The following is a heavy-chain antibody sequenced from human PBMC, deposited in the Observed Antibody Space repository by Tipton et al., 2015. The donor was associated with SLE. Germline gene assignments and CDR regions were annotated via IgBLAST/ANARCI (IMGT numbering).Heavy chain of an antibody. CDR2: IYYTGSA. CDR1: GDSINNKNYY. Sequence: TLSLTCSVSGDSINNKNYYWGWIRQPPGKGLEWIGAIYYTGSAYCNPSLKNRVTISLVSSRDRFSLNLTSVTAADTAIYYCARYGMVVIASFDYWGQGTPVTVSS. D-gene: IGHD2-21*01. V-gene: IGHV4-39*07. CDR3: ARYGMVVIASFDY. J-gene: IGHJ4*02.